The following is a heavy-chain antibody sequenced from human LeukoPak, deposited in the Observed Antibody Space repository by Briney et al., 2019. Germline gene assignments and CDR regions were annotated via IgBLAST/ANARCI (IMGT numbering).Heavy chain of an antibody. Sequence: ASVTVSCKVCGYRFTDNAINWVRQAPGQGLEWMGWINTITGKSAYAQGFTGRYVFSSDTSVSTAYLEINSLKAEDAAVYYCARDPPRAAAGTDYWGQGTLVTVSS. CDR1: GYRFTDNA. V-gene: IGHV7-4-1*02. D-gene: IGHD6-13*01. CDR3: ARDPPRAAAGTDY. J-gene: IGHJ4*02. CDR2: INTITGKS.